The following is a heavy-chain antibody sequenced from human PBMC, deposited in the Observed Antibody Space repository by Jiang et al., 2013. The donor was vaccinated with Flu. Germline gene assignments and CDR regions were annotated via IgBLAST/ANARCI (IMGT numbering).Heavy chain of an antibody. CDR3: ARQAGDTMLRGVIRDVFDI. V-gene: IGHV4-59*08. Sequence: GSGLVKPSETLSLTCTVSGGSISSNYWSWIRQSPGKGLEWIGYLYYNGSTNYNPSLRSRVTISKDTSKNQFSLKLTSVTAADTTVYYCARQAGDTMLRGVIRDVFDIWGQGTMVTVSS. CDR1: GGSISSNY. J-gene: IGHJ3*02. D-gene: IGHD3-10*01. CDR2: LYYNGST.